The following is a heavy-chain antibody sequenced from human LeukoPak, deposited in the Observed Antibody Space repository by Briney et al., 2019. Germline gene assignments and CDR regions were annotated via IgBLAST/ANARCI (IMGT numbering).Heavy chain of an antibody. D-gene: IGHD6-13*01. Sequence: GGSLRLSCADSGFTFSTYALSWVRQAPGKGLEWVSAISGSGGTIFYADSVKGRFTISRDNAKNSLYLQMNSLRAEDTAVYYCAVIYSSSWYAYWGQGTLVTVSS. CDR1: GFTFSTYA. CDR2: ISGSGGTI. CDR3: AVIYSSSWYAY. J-gene: IGHJ4*02. V-gene: IGHV3-23*01.